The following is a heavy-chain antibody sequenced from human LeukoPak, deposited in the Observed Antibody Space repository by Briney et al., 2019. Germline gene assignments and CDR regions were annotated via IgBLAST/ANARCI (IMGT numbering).Heavy chain of an antibody. CDR3: AKDDGRSSSWDFDY. CDR1: GFTFTNYA. V-gene: IGHV3-23*01. Sequence: PGGSLRRSFATAGFTFTNYARNWVRQAPAKGLEWVSGVTGPGHTTYYADSVTGRSFMSREDSKTTVYLQMNSLSADDTAIYYCAKDDGRSSSWDFDYWGQGTLVTVSS. J-gene: IGHJ4*02. CDR2: VTGPGHTT. D-gene: IGHD6-13*01.